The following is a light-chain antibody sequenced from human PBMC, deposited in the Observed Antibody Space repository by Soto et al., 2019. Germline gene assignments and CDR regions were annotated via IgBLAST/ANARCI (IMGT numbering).Light chain of an antibody. Sequence: IILTQSPGTLSLSPWEGATLSCKASQTVISTHLAWYQQKPGQAPRLLIYATSNRATGIPDRFSGSGSGRDFTHTIDRLEPEDFAVYYGQQYDSSSVTFGQGTRLDLK. CDR2: ATS. CDR3: QQYDSSSVT. V-gene: IGKV3-20*01. J-gene: IGKJ5*01. CDR1: QTVISTH.